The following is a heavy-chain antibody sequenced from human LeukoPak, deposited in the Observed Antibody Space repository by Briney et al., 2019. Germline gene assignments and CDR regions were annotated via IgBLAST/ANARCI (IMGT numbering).Heavy chain of an antibody. CDR2: INPSRGST. Sequence: ASVKVSCKAPGYTFTNYHFHWVLQAPGQGLEWLGVINPSRGSTSYAQKFQGRVTMTRDTSTSTVYMELNSLRSEDTAVYYCARDRGESYSALGSWGQGTLVTVSS. CDR3: ARDRGESYSALGS. CDR1: GYTFTNYH. V-gene: IGHV1-46*01. D-gene: IGHD2-15*01. J-gene: IGHJ5*02.